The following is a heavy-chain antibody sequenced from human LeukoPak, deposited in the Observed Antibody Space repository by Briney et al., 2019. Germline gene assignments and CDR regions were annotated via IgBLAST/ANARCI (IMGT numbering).Heavy chain of an antibody. Sequence: GGSLRLSCAASGFTVSSSYMSWVRQAPGEGLEWVSVIYTDGSTYYATSVEGRFIISRGTSKNTLYLQMNSLRAEDTAVYYCAREGSHLYYYNIDVWGKGTTVTVSS. D-gene: IGHD3-10*01. CDR2: IYTDGST. CDR3: AREGSHLYYYNIDV. J-gene: IGHJ6*03. V-gene: IGHV3-53*01. CDR1: GFTVSSSY.